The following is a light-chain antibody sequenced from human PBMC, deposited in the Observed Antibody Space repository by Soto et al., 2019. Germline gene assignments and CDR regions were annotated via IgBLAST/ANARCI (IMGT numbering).Light chain of an antibody. CDR1: QSVSSY. V-gene: IGKV3-11*01. CDR3: QQRSNWPPT. J-gene: IGKJ1*01. Sequence: EVVMTQSPATVSVFPGEGVTLSCRASQSVSSYLAWYQQKPGQAPRLLIYDASNRATGIPARFSGSGSGTDFTLTISSLEPEDFAVYYCQQRSNWPPTFGQGTKVEIK. CDR2: DAS.